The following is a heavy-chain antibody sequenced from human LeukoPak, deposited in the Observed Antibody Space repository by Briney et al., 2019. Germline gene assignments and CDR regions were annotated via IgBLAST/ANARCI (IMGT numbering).Heavy chain of an antibody. V-gene: IGHV3-23*01. Sequence: GGSLRLSCAASGFTFSNYAMTWVRQAPGKGLEWVSGISGSGSSTYYADSVKGRFTISRDNSKKTLFLQMNSLRAEDTAIYYCAKAVNRYGDFDYWGQGTLVTVSS. CDR2: ISGSGSST. CDR1: GFTFSNYA. D-gene: IGHD4-17*01. J-gene: IGHJ4*02. CDR3: AKAVNRYGDFDY.